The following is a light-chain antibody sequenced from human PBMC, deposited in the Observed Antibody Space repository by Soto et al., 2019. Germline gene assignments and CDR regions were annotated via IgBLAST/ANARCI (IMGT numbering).Light chain of an antibody. CDR3: QQYNNWHTWT. V-gene: IGKV3-15*01. CDR1: QSVSSN. Sequence: EIVMTQSPATLSVSPGERATLSCRASQSVSSNLAWYQQKPGQAPRLLIYGASTMANGIPARFSGSGSGTEFTLTISSLQSEDFAVYYCQQYNNWHTWTFGQGTKVEIK. J-gene: IGKJ1*01. CDR2: GAS.